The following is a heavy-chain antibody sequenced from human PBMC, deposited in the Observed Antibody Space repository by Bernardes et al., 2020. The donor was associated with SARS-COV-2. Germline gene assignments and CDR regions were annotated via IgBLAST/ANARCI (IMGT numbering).Heavy chain of an antibody. CDR3: VKDDFRGLLSFEY. Sequence: GGSLRLSCAASGFSFNDAWMNWVRQAPGKGLEWVGRIKTKNDGETTDYDAPVKGRFTISRDDSKSTLYLQMNSLKTEDTGVYYCVKDDFRGLLSFEYWGRGALVTVSS. D-gene: IGHD2-21*02. CDR2: IKTKNDGETT. J-gene: IGHJ4*02. V-gene: IGHV3-15*01. CDR1: GFSFNDAW.